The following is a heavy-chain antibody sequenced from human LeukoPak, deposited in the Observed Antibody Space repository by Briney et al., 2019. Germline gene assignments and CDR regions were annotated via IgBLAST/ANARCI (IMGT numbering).Heavy chain of an antibody. CDR1: GGSFSGYY. V-gene: IGHV4-31*11. D-gene: IGHD1-26*01. CDR2: IYYSGST. J-gene: IGHJ4*02. CDR3: ARHPSGSFFLDY. Sequence: SETLSLTCAVYGGSFSGYYWSWIRQHPGKGLEWIGYIYYSGSTYYNPSLKSRVTISVDTSKNQFSLKLSSVTAADTAVYYCARHPSGSFFLDYWGQGTLVTVSS.